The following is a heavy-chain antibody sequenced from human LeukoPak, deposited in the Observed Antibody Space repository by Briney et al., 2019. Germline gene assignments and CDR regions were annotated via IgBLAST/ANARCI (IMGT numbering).Heavy chain of an antibody. V-gene: IGHV3-23*01. J-gene: IGHJ6*03. CDR2: ITGGGDTT. CDR1: GFTFSSYA. D-gene: IGHD3-10*01. CDR3: AKDATMVRGVSGLYYYYYYMDV. Sequence: GGSLRLSCAASGFTFSSYAMTWVRQAPGKGLEWVSAITGGGDTTYYADSVKGRFTISRDNSKNTLYLQMNSLRAEDTAVYYCAKDATMVRGVSGLYYYYYYMDVWGKGTTVTISS.